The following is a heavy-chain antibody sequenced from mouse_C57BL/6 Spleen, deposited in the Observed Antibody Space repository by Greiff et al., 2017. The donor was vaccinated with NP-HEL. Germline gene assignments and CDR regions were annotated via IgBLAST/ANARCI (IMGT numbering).Heavy chain of an antibody. D-gene: IGHD2-1*01. CDR3: ARHAYGNYEDYFDY. Sequence: EVQLQQSGPELVKPGDSVKISCKASGYSFTGYFMNWVMQSHGKSLEWIGRINPYNGDTFYNQKFKGKATLTVDKSSSTAHMELRSLTSEDSAVYYCARHAYGNYEDYFDYWGQGTTLTVSS. CDR2: INPYNGDT. CDR1: GYSFTGYF. J-gene: IGHJ2*01. V-gene: IGHV1-20*01.